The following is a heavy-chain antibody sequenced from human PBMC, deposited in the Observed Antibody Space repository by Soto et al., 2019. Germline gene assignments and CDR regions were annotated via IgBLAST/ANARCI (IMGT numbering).Heavy chain of an antibody. CDR1: GYYISSGYY. V-gene: IGHV4-38-2*01. J-gene: IGHJ4*02. Sequence: ETLSLTCAVSGYYISSGYYWAWIRQPPGKGLEWIGNIYHSGSTYYNPSLNSRVTMSVDTSKNQFSLSLRSATAADTAIYYCVRSGGTYPDHWGQGALVTVSS. D-gene: IGHD2-15*01. CDR2: IYHSGST. CDR3: VRSGGTYPDH.